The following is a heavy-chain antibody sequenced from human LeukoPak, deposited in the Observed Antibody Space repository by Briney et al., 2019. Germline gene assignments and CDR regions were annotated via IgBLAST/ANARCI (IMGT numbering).Heavy chain of an antibody. CDR1: GGSISSISDY. CDR2: IYYSGRT. D-gene: IGHD1-1*01. CDR3: PRLWRDWFDP. Sequence: SETLSLTCTVSGGSISSISDYWGWIRQPPGKGLEGIGSIYYSGRTYYNPSLKSRVTISVDTSKNPFSLKLSSVTAADTAVYYCPRLWRDWFDPWGQGTLVTLSS. J-gene: IGHJ5*02. V-gene: IGHV4-39*07.